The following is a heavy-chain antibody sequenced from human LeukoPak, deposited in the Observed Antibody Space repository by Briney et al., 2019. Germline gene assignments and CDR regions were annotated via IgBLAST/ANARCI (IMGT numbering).Heavy chain of an antibody. CDR2: IRYDGSQK. J-gene: IGHJ4*01. D-gene: IGHD5-12*01. CDR1: GVTFSSYG. Sequence: GGSLRLSCRASGVTFSSYGMDWVRQAPGKGLDWVAFIRYDGSQKSYTDSVKGRFTISRDNSKNTLYLQMNSLRPEDTAVYYWAKRGRGMPTISGLEDWGQGTLVTGYS. V-gene: IGHV3-30*02. CDR3: AKRGRGMPTISGLED.